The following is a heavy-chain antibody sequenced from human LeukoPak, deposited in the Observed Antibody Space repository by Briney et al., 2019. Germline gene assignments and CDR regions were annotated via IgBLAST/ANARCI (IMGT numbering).Heavy chain of an antibody. D-gene: IGHD1-1*01. CDR2: MNPNSGNT. Sequence: ASVKVSCKASGYTFTSYDINWVRQATGQGLEWMGWMNPNSGNTGYAQKFQGRVTMTRNTSISTAYMELSSLRSEDTAVYYCATRVSGRCVTLNWNEEDFWGQGTLVTVSS. J-gene: IGHJ4*02. V-gene: IGHV1-8*01. CDR1: GYTFTSYD. CDR3: ATRVSGRCVTLNWNEEDF.